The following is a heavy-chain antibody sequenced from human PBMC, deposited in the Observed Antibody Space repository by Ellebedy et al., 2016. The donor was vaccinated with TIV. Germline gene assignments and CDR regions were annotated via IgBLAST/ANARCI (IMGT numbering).Heavy chain of an antibody. Sequence: MPSETLSLTCTVSGGSISGYYWSWIRQPPGKGLEWIGYIYYSGSTNYNPSLKSRVTISVDTSKNQFSLKLSSVTAADTAVYYCARERSVPAPEYYFDYWGQGTLVTVSS. CDR3: ARERSVPAPEYYFDY. J-gene: IGHJ4*02. D-gene: IGHD2-2*01. V-gene: IGHV4-59*01. CDR2: IYYSGST. CDR1: GGSISGYY.